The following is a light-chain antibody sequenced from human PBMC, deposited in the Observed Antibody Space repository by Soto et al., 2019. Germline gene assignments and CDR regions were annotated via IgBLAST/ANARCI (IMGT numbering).Light chain of an antibody. Sequence: QSALTQPASVSGSPGQSITISCTGTSSDIGDYDYVSWYQHLPGKAPKLLIFDVTHRPSGVSDRFSGSKSGNTASLTISGVRPEDEADYYCSSYTISSTWVFGGGTKVTVL. CDR3: SSYTISSTWV. V-gene: IGLV2-14*01. CDR2: DVT. CDR1: SSDIGDYDY. J-gene: IGLJ3*02.